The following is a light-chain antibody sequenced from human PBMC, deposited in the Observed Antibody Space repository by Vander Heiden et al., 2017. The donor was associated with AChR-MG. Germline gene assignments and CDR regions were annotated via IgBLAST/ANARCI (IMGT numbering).Light chain of an antibody. J-gene: IGLJ3*02. CDR3: CAYEGVNSPWL. V-gene: IGLV2-23*01. CDR2: EGT. Sequence: QSALTQPASVSGSPGQSITISCTGSSSDIGSYYLVSWYQQHPGKAPKLMIYEGTKRPSGVSSRFSGSKSGNTASLTISGLQAEDEATYYCCAYEGVNSPWLFGGGTKLTVL. CDR1: SSDIGSYYL.